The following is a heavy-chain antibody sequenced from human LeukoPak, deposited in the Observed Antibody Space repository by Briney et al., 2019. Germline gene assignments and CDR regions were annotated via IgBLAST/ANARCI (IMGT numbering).Heavy chain of an antibody. D-gene: IGHD3-10*01. V-gene: IGHV3-23*01. CDR2: ISGSGGST. J-gene: IGHJ4*02. CDR3: AKQTGFMFRGAYFDY. CDR1: GFTFSSYA. Sequence: GGSLRLSCAASGFTFSSYAMSWVRQAPGKGLEWVSAISGSGGSTYYADSVKGRFTISRDNSKNTLYLQMNSLRAEDTAVYYCAKQTGFMFRGAYFDYWGQGTLVTASS.